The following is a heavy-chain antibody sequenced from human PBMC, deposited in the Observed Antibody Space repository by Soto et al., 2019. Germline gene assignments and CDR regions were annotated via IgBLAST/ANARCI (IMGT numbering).Heavy chain of an antibody. CDR2: MSNDGNNE. D-gene: IGHD2-15*01. Sequence: QVQLVESGGGVVQPGRSLRLSCAASGFTFSSYAMHWVRQAPGKGLEWVALMSNDGNNEYFADSVKGRFTISRDNSKNTLYLQMNSLRSEDTAVYFCARGLGDGHNAAGIYWGQGTLVTLSS. J-gene: IGHJ4*02. V-gene: IGHV3-30-3*01. CDR3: ARGLGDGHNAAGIY. CDR1: GFTFSSYA.